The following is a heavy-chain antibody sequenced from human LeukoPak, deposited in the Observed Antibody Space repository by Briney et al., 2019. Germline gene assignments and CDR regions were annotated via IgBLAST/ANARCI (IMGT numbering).Heavy chain of an antibody. J-gene: IGHJ4*02. D-gene: IGHD3-3*01. V-gene: IGHV3-30*02. CDR2: IRYDGSNK. CDR1: GFSFSRYD. CDR3: AKDRQTITIFGVVNTPRANFDY. Sequence: GGSLRLSCAASGFSFSRYDINWVRQAPGKGLEWVAFIRYDGSNKNYADSVKGRFTISRDNFMSSVYLQMNSLRAEDTAVYYCAKDRQTITIFGVVNTPRANFDYWGQGTLVTVSS.